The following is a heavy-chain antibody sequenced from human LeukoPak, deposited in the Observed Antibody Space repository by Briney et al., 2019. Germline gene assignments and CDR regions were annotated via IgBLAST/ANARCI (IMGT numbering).Heavy chain of an antibody. CDR1: GFTFSSYW. D-gene: IGHD2-15*01. V-gene: IGHV3-74*01. J-gene: IGHJ6*02. CDR3: ERGPSSGYDAYCSGGSCYSYYYYGMDV. CDR2: INSGGSST. Sequence: QSGGSLRLSCAASGFTFSSYWMHWVRQAPGKGLVWVSRINSGGSSTSYADSVKGRFTISRDNAKNTLYLQMNSLRAEDTAVYYCERGPSSGYDAYCSGGSCYSYYYYGMDVWGQGTTVTVSS.